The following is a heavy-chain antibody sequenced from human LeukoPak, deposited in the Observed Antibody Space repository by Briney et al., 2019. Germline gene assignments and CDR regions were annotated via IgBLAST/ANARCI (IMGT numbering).Heavy chain of an antibody. CDR1: GFTFSSYS. Sequence: GGSLRLSCAASGFTFSSYSMNWVRQAPGKGLEGVSYINSSSSTIYYAYSVKGRFTIYRDNSKNTLYLQINSLRVRDTARYYCAPDLGGSDWSVDDWGEGARVTVSS. D-gene: IGHD3-9*01. J-gene: IGHJ4*02. V-gene: IGHV3-48*01. CDR3: APDLGGSDWSVDD. CDR2: INSSSSTI.